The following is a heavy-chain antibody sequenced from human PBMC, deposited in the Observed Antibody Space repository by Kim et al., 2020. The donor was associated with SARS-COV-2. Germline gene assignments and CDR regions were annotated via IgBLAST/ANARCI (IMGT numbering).Heavy chain of an antibody. CDR2: ISYDGTIQ. V-gene: IGHV3-30*18. CDR1: GLTFRNYG. D-gene: IGHD2-2*01. Sequence: GGSLRLSCAASGLTFRNYGMHWVRQATGKGLEWVADISYDGTIQNYGDSVEGRFTISRDNSKNTLYLQMNSLRVEDTAVYYCAKGPIAVVPGGKMWLDPWGQGTLVTVSS. CDR3: AKGPIAVVPGGKMWLDP. J-gene: IGHJ5*02.